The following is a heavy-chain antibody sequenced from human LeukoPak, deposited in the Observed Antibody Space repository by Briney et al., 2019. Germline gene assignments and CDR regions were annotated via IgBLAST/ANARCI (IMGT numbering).Heavy chain of an antibody. CDR3: ATGPSRAVVTAIHY. J-gene: IGHJ4*02. V-gene: IGHV1-8*02. D-gene: IGHD2-21*02. CDR2: MNPNSGNT. Sequence: GASVKVSCKASGYTFTSYDINWVRQATGQGLEWMGWMNPNSGNTGYAQKFQGRVTMTEDTSTDTAYMELSSLRSEDTAVYYCATGPSRAVVTAIHYWGQGTLVTVSS. CDR1: GYTFTSYD.